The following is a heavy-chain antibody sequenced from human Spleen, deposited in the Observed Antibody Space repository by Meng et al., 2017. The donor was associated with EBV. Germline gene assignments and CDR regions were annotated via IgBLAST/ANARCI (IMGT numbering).Heavy chain of an antibody. Sequence: QVHLPQGGAGPLKPSGPLSLTCAVYGESISGYYGSWIRQPPGKGLEWIGEVNHSGITNYNASLESRVTVSVDTTRNQFSLRLKSVTAADTAVYFCARRKLAAAVRFDSWGQGILVTVSS. J-gene: IGHJ4*02. CDR2: VNHSGIT. CDR3: ARRKLAAAVRFDS. CDR1: GESISGYY. D-gene: IGHD6-13*01. V-gene: IGHV4-34*01.